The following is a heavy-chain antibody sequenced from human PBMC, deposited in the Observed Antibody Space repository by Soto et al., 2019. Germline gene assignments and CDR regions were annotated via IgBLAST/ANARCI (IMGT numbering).Heavy chain of an antibody. CDR2: ISSSGGST. CDR3: SCLEWYGDPVDPYAC. J-gene: IGHJ4*02. D-gene: IGHD3-10*01. V-gene: IGHV3-23*01. CDR1: GFTFTTYA. Sequence: GGSLRLSCAASGFTFTTYAMNWVRQAPGKGLEWVSGISSSGGSTHHADSVKGRFIISRDNSKNMVYLQMNSLRAEDTAVYSCSCLEWYGDPVDPYACWSQGIVVTVSS.